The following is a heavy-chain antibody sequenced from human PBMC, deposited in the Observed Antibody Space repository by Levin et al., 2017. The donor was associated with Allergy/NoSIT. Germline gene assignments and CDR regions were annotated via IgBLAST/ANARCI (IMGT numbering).Heavy chain of an antibody. Sequence: PSETLSLTCSVSGGSISSSSYYWGWIRQPPGKGLEWIGSIYYSGTTYYNPSLKSRVTISVDTSKNQFSLKLSSVTAADTAVYYCASEYGIAALNWFDPWGQGTLLTVSS. CDR2: IYYSGTT. D-gene: IGHD6-6*01. CDR1: GGSISSSSYY. J-gene: IGHJ5*02. V-gene: IGHV4-39*01. CDR3: ASEYGIAALNWFDP.